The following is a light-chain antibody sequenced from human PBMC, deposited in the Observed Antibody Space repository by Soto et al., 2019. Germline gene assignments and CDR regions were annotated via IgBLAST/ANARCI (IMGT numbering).Light chain of an antibody. CDR1: QSIRSH. J-gene: IGKJ2*01. CDR2: AAS. Sequence: DIQMTQSPSSLSASVGDRVTITCRASQSIRSHLNWYQERPGKAPKLLIYAASSLQSGVPSRFSGTGSGTDFTLTISSLQPEDFATYYCQQSYNPPYTFGQGTKLEIK. CDR3: QQSYNPPYT. V-gene: IGKV1-39*01.